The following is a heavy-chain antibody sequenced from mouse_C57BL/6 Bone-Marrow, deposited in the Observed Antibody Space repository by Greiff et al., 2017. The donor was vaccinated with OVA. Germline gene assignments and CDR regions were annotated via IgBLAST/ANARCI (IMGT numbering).Heavy chain of an antibody. J-gene: IGHJ2*01. Sequence: VQRVESGAELARPGASVKLSCKASGYTFTSYGISWVKQRTGQGLEWIGEIYPRSGNTYYNEKFKGKATLTADKSSSTAYMELRSLTSEDSAVYFCAVLPSYFDYWGQGTTLTVSS. V-gene: IGHV1-81*01. CDR3: AVLPSYFDY. CDR2: IYPRSGNT. CDR1: GYTFTSYG. D-gene: IGHD1-1*01.